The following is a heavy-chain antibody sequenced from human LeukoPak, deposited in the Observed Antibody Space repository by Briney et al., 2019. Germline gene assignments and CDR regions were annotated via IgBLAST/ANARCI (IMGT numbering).Heavy chain of an antibody. CDR3: ARVSRWFGELYLFDY. D-gene: IGHD3-10*01. Sequence: GGSLRLSCAASGFTFSSYAMSWVRQAPGKGLDWVSSISGTGGSTYYADSVKGRFTISRDNSKNTLYLQMNSLRAEDTAVYYCARVSRWFGELYLFDYWGQGTLVTVSS. CDR2: ISGTGGST. J-gene: IGHJ4*02. V-gene: IGHV3-23*01. CDR1: GFTFSSYA.